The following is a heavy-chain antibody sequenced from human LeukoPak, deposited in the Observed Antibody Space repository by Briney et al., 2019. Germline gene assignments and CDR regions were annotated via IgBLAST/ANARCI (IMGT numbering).Heavy chain of an antibody. CDR3: AKDVGIVSQH. V-gene: IGHV3-23*01. J-gene: IGHJ1*01. D-gene: IGHD3-22*01. CDR1: GFTSSGYA. CDR2: ITGSGGST. Sequence: GGSLRLSCAASGFTSSGYAMSWVRQAPGKGLEWVSGITGSGGSTYYADSVKGRFTISRDNSKNTLYLQMNSLRAEDTAVYYCAKDVGIVSQHWGQGTLVTVSS.